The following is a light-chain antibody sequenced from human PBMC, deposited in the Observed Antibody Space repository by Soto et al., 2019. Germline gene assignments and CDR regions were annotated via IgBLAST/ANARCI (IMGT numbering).Light chain of an antibody. V-gene: IGKV4-1*01. CDR1: XXXNXXNY. J-gene: IGKJ1*01. CDR3: QQYYTTPQT. CDR2: RAS. Sequence: DIVMXQXPDXLTVSLXEXXTIXCKXSXXXNXXNYLAWYQQKPGQPPKLLIYRASTRESGVPDRFSGSGSGTDFTLTISSLQAEDVAVYYCQQYYTTPQTFGQGTKVEIK.